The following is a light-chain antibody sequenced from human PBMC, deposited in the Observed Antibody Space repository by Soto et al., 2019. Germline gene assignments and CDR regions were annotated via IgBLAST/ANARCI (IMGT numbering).Light chain of an antibody. CDR3: QQYDILPIT. J-gene: IGKJ5*01. Sequence: DIQMTQSPSSLFASVGDRVTITCQATQDINIYLNWYQQKPGKAPNLLIYDASNLEIGVPSRISGSGSGTHFPLTTSSLQTEDIGTYYCQQYDILPITLGRGTRLEIK. V-gene: IGKV1-33*01. CDR2: DAS. CDR1: QDINIY.